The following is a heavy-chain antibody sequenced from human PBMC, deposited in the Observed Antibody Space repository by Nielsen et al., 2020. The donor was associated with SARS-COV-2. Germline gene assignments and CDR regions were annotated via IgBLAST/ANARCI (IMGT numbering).Heavy chain of an antibody. V-gene: IGHV7-4-1*02. CDR2: INTNTGNP. CDR3: ARDPVQYSSSWYGDY. J-gene: IGHJ4*02. Sequence: WVRQAPGQGLEWMGWINTNTGNPTYAQGFTGRFVFSLDTSVSTAYLQISSLKAEDTAVYYCARDPVQYSSSWYGDYWGQGTLVTVSS. D-gene: IGHD6-13*01.